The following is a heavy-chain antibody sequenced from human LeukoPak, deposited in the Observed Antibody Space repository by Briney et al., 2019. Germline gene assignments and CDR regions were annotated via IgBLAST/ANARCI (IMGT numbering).Heavy chain of an antibody. CDR3: ARTTSVSYVGDAFDI. CDR2: ISSSGSTI. Sequence: GGSLRLSCAGSGFTFSDYYMSWIRQAPGKGLEWVSYISSSGSTIYYADSVKGRFTISRDNAKNTLYLQMNSLRAEDTAVYYCARTTSVSYVGDAFDIWGQGTMVTVSS. J-gene: IGHJ3*02. CDR1: GFTFSDYY. D-gene: IGHD1-26*01. V-gene: IGHV3-11*04.